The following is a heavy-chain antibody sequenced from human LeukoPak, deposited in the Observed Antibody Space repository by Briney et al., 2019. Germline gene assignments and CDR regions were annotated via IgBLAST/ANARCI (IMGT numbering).Heavy chain of an antibody. J-gene: IGHJ4*02. CDR3: ARAVAGMAFDY. Sequence: SETLSLTCTVSGGSISSYYWSWIRQPPGKGLEWIGYIYYSGSTNYNPSLKSRVTISVDTSKNQFSLKLSSVTAADTAVYYCARAVAGMAFDYWGQGTPVTVSS. CDR1: GGSISSYY. D-gene: IGHD6-19*01. V-gene: IGHV4-59*01. CDR2: IYYSGST.